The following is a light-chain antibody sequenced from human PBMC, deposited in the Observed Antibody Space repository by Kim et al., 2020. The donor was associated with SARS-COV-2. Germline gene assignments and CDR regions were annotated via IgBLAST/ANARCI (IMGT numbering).Light chain of an antibody. CDR3: SSYAGSNNLV. Sequence: GQSVTISCTGTRSDIGTYNYFSWYQQHPGKAPKLMIYEVTKRPSGVPDRFSGSKSGNTASLTVSGLQAEDEADYYCSSYAGSNNLVFGGGTQLTVL. J-gene: IGLJ2*01. V-gene: IGLV2-8*01. CDR1: RSDIGTYNY. CDR2: EVT.